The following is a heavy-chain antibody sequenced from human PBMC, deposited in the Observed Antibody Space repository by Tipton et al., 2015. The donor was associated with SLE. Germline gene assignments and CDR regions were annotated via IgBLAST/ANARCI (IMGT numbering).Heavy chain of an antibody. CDR3: ARNVNTTMDV. CDR2: FYYGSGIT. Sequence: TLSLTCTVSCASITSDYWSWIRQPAGQGLEWIGRFYYGSGITHSNPSLKSRVSMSVDTAKNQFSLKFTSVSAADTAVYYCARNVNTTMDVWGQGTTVTVSS. D-gene: IGHD1-14*01. V-gene: IGHV4-4*07. J-gene: IGHJ6*02. CDR1: CASITSDY.